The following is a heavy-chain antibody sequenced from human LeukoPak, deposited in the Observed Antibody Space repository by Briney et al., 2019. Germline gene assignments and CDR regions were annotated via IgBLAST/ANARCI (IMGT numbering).Heavy chain of an antibody. V-gene: IGHV3-7*01. CDR2: IEQDGSQK. D-gene: IGHD1-26*01. Sequence: PGGSLRLSCAASGFTFSSYWLSWVRQAPGKGLEWVASIEQDGSQKYYVDSVRGRFTISRDNAKSSVYLQMNSLRVEDTAVYYCARNSGSYPFDYWGQGTLVTVSS. CDR3: ARNSGSYPFDY. J-gene: IGHJ4*02. CDR1: GFTFSSYW.